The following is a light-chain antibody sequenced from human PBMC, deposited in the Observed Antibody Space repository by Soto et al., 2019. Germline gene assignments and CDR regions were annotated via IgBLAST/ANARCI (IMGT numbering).Light chain of an antibody. CDR1: SSNIGSTA. CDR3: ATWDYDLSGVV. Sequence: QSVLTQTPSASGTPGQRVSISCSGGSSNIGSTAVDWYYQVPGTAPKLLIYSNNERPSRVPDRFSGSKSGTSASLAISGLQSEDEGDYFCATWDYDLSGVVFGGGTKLTVL. J-gene: IGLJ2*01. CDR2: SNN. V-gene: IGLV1-44*01.